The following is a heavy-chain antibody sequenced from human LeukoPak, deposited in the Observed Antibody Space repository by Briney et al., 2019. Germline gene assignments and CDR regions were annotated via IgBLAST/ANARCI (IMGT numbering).Heavy chain of an antibody. CDR1: GYTFTGYY. CDR2: INPNSGGT. D-gene: IGHD1-20*01. Sequence: ASVKVSCKASGYTFTGYYMHWVRPAPGQGLEWMGRINPNSGGTNYAQKFQGRVTMTRDTSISTAYMELSRLRSDDTAVYYCAVTWPITGTDYWGQGTLVTVSS. CDR3: AVTWPITGTDY. J-gene: IGHJ4*02. V-gene: IGHV1-2*06.